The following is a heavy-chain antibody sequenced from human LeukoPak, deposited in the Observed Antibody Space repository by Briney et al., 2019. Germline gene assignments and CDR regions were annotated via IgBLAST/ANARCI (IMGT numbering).Heavy chain of an antibody. Sequence: ASVKVSCKASGYTFTSYGISWVRQAPGQGLEWMGWISAYNGNTNYAQKLQGRVTMTTDTSTSTAYMELRSLRSDDTAVYYCAREVHSGYDLENWFDPWGQGTLVTVSS. CDR1: GYTFTSYG. J-gene: IGHJ5*02. CDR3: AREVHSGYDLENWFDP. CDR2: ISAYNGNT. V-gene: IGHV1-18*01. D-gene: IGHD5-12*01.